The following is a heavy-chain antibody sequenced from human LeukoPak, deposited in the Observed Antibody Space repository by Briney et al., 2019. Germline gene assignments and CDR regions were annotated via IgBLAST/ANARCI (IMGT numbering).Heavy chain of an antibody. CDR1: GFSLTTRGEG. V-gene: IGHV2-5*02. CDR2: IYWDDDK. Sequence: SGPTLVNPTQTLTLTCTFSGFSLTTRGEGVGWIRQPPGKALEWLALIYWDDDKRHSPSLKSRLTITEDTSRNQVVLTMTNMDPVDTATYYCAHRSVAMIRGALFDYWGQGTLVTVSS. CDR3: AHRSVAMIRGALFDY. J-gene: IGHJ4*02. D-gene: IGHD3-10*01.